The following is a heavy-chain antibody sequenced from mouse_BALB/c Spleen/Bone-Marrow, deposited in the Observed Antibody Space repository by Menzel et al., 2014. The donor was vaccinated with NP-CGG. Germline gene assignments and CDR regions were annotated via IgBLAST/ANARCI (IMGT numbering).Heavy chain of an antibody. CDR2: INPNNGGT. J-gene: IGHJ3*01. V-gene: IGHV1-26*01. Sequence: EVQRVESGPELVKPGASVKMSCKASGYTFTDYYMKWVKQSHGKRLEWIGDINPNNGGTSYNQTFKGKATLTVDKSSSTAYMQLYSLTSEDSAVYYCARSCDYDYEGTWFAYWGQGTLVTVSA. CDR3: ARSCDYDYEGTWFAY. CDR1: GYTFTDYY. D-gene: IGHD2-4*01.